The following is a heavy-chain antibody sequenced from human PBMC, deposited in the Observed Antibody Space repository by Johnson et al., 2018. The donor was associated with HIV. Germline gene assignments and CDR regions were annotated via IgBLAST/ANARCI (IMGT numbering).Heavy chain of an antibody. CDR3: ARSVGYYDSSGYYYVDAFDI. CDR1: GFTVSSNY. V-gene: IGHV3-66*01. CDR2: INTGGGT. J-gene: IGHJ3*02. D-gene: IGHD3-22*01. Sequence: MLLVESGGGLVQPGGSLRLSCAASGFTVSSNYMRWVRQAPGKGLEWVSVINTGGGTGYADSVKGRFTISRDNAKNSLYLQMNSLRAEDTAWYYCARSVGYYDSSGYYYVDAFDIWGQGTMVTVSS.